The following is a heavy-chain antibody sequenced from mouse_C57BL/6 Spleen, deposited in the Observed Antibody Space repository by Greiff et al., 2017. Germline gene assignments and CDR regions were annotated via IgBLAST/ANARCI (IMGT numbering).Heavy chain of an antibody. CDR1: GFTFSDYY. J-gene: IGHJ3*01. Sequence: EVKLVESGGGLVQPGGSLKLSCAASGFTFSDYYMYWVRQTPEKRLEWVAYISNGGGSTYYPDTVKGRFTISRDNAKNTLYLQMSRLKSEDTAMYYCARHGHDYDGGSFAYWGQGTLVTVSA. CDR3: ARHGHDYDGGSFAY. V-gene: IGHV5-12*01. CDR2: ISNGGGST. D-gene: IGHD2-4*01.